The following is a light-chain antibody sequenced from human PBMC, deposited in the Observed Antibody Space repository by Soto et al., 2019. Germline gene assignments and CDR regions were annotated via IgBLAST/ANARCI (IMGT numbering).Light chain of an antibody. V-gene: IGKV1-5*01. CDR1: QGVSSY. Sequence: DIQMTQSPSTLSASVGDNITITCRASQGVSSYLAWYQQKPGRAPKLLIIDASSLERGVPSRLTGSGSGTEFNLNISSLQPDDFATYYCQQYNSYRTFGQGAKVDIK. J-gene: IGKJ1*01. CDR2: DAS. CDR3: QQYNSYRT.